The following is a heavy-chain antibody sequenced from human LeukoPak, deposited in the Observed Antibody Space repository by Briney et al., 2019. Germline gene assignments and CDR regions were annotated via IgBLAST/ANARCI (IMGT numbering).Heavy chain of an antibody. CDR3: ARERGEEYSSGWYKRNFFDN. Sequence: SETLSLTCTVSGDSFSSVKDYWAWIRQPPGKGLEWIASGDYSGGTYYNPSLESRITISADMSKNQFSLKLSSVTAADTAIYSCARERGEEYSSGWYKRNFFDNWGQGTRVTVSS. CDR2: GDYSGGT. D-gene: IGHD6-19*01. J-gene: IGHJ4*02. V-gene: IGHV4-39*07. CDR1: GDSFSSVKDY.